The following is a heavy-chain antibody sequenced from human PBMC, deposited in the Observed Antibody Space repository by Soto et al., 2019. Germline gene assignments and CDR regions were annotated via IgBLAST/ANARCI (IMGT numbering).Heavy chain of an antibody. D-gene: IGHD2-21*02. J-gene: IGHJ4*02. CDR1: GYTFTSYA. CDR3: ARSIVVVTALDY. Sequence: QVQLVQSGAEEKKPGASVKVSCKASGYTFTSYAMHWVRQAPGQRLEWMGWINAGNGNTKYSQQFQGRVTITRDTSASTAYMELTSLRSEDTAVYYCARSIVVVTALDYWGQGTLVTVSS. V-gene: IGHV1-3*05. CDR2: INAGNGNT.